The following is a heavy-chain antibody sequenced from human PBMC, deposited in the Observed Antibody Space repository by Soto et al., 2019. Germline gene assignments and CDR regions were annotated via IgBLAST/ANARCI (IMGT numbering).Heavy chain of an antibody. Sequence: PSETLSLTCSVYGASFSGYYWSWIRQSPGKGLEWIGEIHHSGSTHYNPSLKSRLTFSIDESQSQFYMMLTTVTAADTALDFCARGHSTSGYDSWGQGSLVTVSS. V-gene: IGHV4-34*01. CDR1: GASFSGYY. CDR2: IHHSGST. D-gene: IGHD6-6*01. J-gene: IGHJ4*02. CDR3: ARGHSTSGYDS.